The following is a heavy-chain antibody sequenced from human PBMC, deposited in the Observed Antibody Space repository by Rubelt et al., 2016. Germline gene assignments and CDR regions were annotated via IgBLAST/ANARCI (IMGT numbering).Heavy chain of an antibody. CDR1: GFTFSSYA. CDR2: IRGSGGST. Sequence: LSCAASGFTFSSYAMSWVRQAPGNGLEWVSDIRGSGGSTYYTDSVKGRFTISRDNSKNTLYLQMNSLRAEDTAIYYCARGEGGNYRFPFDYWGQGTLVTVSS. D-gene: IGHD3-16*02. CDR3: ARGEGGNYRFPFDY. V-gene: IGHV3-23*01. J-gene: IGHJ4*02.